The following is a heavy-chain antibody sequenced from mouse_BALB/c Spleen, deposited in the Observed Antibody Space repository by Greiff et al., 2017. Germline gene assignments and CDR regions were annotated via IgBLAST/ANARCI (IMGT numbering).Heavy chain of an antibody. CDR2: INPSNGRT. V-gene: IGHV1S81*02. J-gene: IGHJ4*01. CDR1: GYTFTSYW. CDR3: ARPLTGTEGDSMDY. Sequence: VQLQQPGAELVKPGASVKLSCKASGYTFTSYWMHWVKQRPGQGLEWIGEINPSNGRTNYNEKFKSKATLTVDKSSSTAYMQLSSLTSEDSAVLYCARPLTGTEGDSMDYWGQGTSVTVSS. D-gene: IGHD4-1*01.